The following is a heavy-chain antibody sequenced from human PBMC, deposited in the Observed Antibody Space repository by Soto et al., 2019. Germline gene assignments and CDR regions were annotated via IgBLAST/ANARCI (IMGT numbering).Heavy chain of an antibody. D-gene: IGHD2-15*01. CDR1: DYTFNSYG. Sequence: QVQLVQSGDELKKPGASVKVSCKASDYTFNSYGISWVRKAPGQGLEWTGWLSGDNGDIKYAQKFQGRVTMTTDISTSTVYMELRSLSSDDTAVYFCAGSRGFGFDFWGQGTLVTVSS. CDR2: LSGDNGDI. V-gene: IGHV1-18*01. J-gene: IGHJ4*02. CDR3: AGSRGFGFDF.